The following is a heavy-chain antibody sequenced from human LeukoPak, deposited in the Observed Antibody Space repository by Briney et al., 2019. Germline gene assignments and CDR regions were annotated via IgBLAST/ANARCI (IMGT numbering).Heavy chain of an antibody. J-gene: IGHJ4*02. Sequence: GGSLRLSCVGSGFTFSSFWMNWVPQVPGKGLEWLANIKEDGSVTTHVESVKDRFTISRDNAENVLYLQMNSLRVEDTGIYYCARGRPTPGTDYWGQGILVTVSS. CDR2: IKEDGSVT. CDR3: ARGRPTPGTDY. V-gene: IGHV3-7*04. CDR1: GFTFSSFW. D-gene: IGHD6-13*01.